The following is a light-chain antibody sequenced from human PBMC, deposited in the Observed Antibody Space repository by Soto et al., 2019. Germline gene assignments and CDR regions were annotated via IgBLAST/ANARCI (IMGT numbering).Light chain of an antibody. CDR1: QGISSY. CDR2: AAS. V-gene: IGKV1-8*01. Sequence: AIRMTQSPSSFSASTGDRVTITCRASQGISSYLAWYQQKPGKAPKLLIYAASTLQSGVPSRFSGSGSGTDFTLTISGLQSEDFATYHCQQYYSYPPFTFGGGTKVDIK. J-gene: IGKJ4*01. CDR3: QQYYSYPPFT.